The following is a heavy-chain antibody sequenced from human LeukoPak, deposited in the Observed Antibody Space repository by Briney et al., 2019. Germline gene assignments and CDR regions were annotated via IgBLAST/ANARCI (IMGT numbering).Heavy chain of an antibody. D-gene: IGHD3-9*01. Sequence: SETLSLTCTVSGGSISSYYWSWIRQPAGKGLEWIGRIYTSRSTNYNPSLKSRVTMSVDTSKNQFSLKLSSVTAADTAVYYCARVAGYFDSRGYFDYWGQGALVTVSS. CDR1: GGSISSYY. V-gene: IGHV4-4*07. CDR3: ARVAGYFDSRGYFDY. J-gene: IGHJ4*02. CDR2: IYTSRST.